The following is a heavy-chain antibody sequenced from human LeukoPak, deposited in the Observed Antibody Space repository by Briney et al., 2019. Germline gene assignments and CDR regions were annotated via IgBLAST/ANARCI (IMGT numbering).Heavy chain of an antibody. CDR1: GCTFSSYA. CDR3: AKDRLSTPTAPRFDL. D-gene: IGHD4-23*01. CDR2: INGSGGRI. Sequence: GGSLRLSCAASGCTFSSYAMSWVRQAPGKGVEWVAVINGSGGRISYADSVKGRFTISRDNSKNTLFLQMNSLRAEDTALYYCAKDRLSTPTAPRFDLWGEGTQVTVPS. J-gene: IGHJ5*02. V-gene: IGHV3-23*01.